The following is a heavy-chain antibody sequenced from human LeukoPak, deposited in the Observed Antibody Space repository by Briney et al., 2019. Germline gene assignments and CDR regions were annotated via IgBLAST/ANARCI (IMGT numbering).Heavy chain of an antibody. CDR1: GFTFSSYG. CDR2: IRYDGSNK. Sequence: GGSLRLSCAASGFTFSSYGMHWVRQAPGKGLEWVAFIRYDGSNKYYADSVKGRFTISRDNSKNTLYLHVNSLRPEDTAVYYCARDGSSGWSYWGQGTLVTVSS. D-gene: IGHD6-19*01. CDR3: ARDGSSGWSY. J-gene: IGHJ4*02. V-gene: IGHV3-30*02.